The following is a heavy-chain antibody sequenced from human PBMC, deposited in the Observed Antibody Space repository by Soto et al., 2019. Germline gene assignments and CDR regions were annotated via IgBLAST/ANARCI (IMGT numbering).Heavy chain of an antibody. CDR1: GFTVSSYG. V-gene: IGHV3-30*18. J-gene: IGHJ4*02. CDR2: ISYDGSNK. Sequence: PWGSLILSCAASGFTVSSYGMHFVRQAPGKGLELVAVISYDGSNKYYADSVKGRFTISRDNSKNTLYLQMNSLRAEDTAVYYCAKDVNEGYFDYWGQGTLVTVSS. CDR3: AKDVNEGYFDY.